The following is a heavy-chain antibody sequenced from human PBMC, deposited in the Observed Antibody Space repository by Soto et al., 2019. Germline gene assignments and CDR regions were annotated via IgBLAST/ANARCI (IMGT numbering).Heavy chain of an antibody. Sequence: QVQLVQSGAEVKKPGASVKVSCKASGYTFTSYAMHWVRQAPGQRLEWMGWINAGNGNTKYSQKCQGRVTITRDTSASTAYMELSSLRSEDTAVYYCASSSGSYWQLDYWGQGTLVTVSS. D-gene: IGHD1-26*01. CDR3: ASSSGSYWQLDY. CDR2: INAGNGNT. CDR1: GYTFTSYA. J-gene: IGHJ4*02. V-gene: IGHV1-3*01.